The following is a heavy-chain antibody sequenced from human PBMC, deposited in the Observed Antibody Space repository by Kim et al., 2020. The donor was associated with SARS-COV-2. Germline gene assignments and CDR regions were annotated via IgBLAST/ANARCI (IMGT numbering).Heavy chain of an antibody. Sequence: GGSLRLSCAASGFTFSSYWMHWVRQAPGKGLVWVSRINSDGSSTSYADSVKGRFTIYRDNAKNTLYLQMNSLRAEDTAVYYCASGSGYSGLRGYWGQGTLVTVSS. CDR2: INSDGSST. V-gene: IGHV3-74*01. CDR1: GFTFSSYW. J-gene: IGHJ4*02. CDR3: ASGSGYSGLRGY. D-gene: IGHD5-12*01.